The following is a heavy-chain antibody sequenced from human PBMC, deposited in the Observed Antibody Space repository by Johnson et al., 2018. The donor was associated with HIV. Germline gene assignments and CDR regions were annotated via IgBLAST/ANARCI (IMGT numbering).Heavy chain of an antibody. V-gene: IGHV3-43D*03. J-gene: IGHJ3*02. CDR2: ISWDGGST. Sequence: VRLVESGGVVVQPGGSLRLSCAASGFTFDDYAMHWVRQAPGKGLEWVSLISWDGGSTYYADSVKGRFTISRDNSKNSLYLQMNSLRAEDTALYYCAKDYLPDGCCAFDIWGQGTMVTVSS. D-gene: IGHD2-2*03. CDR3: AKDYLPDGCCAFDI. CDR1: GFTFDDYA.